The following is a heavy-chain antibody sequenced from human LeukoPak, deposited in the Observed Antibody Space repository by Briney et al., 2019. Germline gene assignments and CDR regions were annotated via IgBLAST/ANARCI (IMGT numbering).Heavy chain of an antibody. Sequence: GGSLRLSCAASGFTFDDYAMYWVRQAPGKGLEWVSGISWNSGSIGYADSVKGRFTNSRDNAKNSLYLQMNSLRAEDMALYYCAKDVGSYSSSSYYDYWGQGTLVTVSS. J-gene: IGHJ4*02. V-gene: IGHV3-9*03. CDR3: AKDVGSYSSSSYYDY. D-gene: IGHD6-13*01. CDR1: GFTFDDYA. CDR2: ISWNSGSI.